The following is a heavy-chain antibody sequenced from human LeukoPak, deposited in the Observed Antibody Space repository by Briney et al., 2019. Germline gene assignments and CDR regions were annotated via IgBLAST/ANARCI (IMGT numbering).Heavy chain of an antibody. J-gene: IGHJ4*02. Sequence: GGSLRLSCAASGFTFSSYGMSWVRQAPGKGLEWVSAISGSGGSTYYADSVKGRFTISRDNSKNTLYLQMNSLRAEDTAVYYCAKPTFIVGATNRFDYWGQGTLVTVSS. V-gene: IGHV3-23*01. CDR3: AKPTFIVGATNRFDY. CDR2: ISGSGGST. D-gene: IGHD1-26*01. CDR1: GFTFSSYG.